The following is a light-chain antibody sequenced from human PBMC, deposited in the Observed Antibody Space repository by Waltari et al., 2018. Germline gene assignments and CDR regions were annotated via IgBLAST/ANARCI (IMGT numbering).Light chain of an antibody. CDR3: HQYYTTPWT. CDR1: PSVLYSSNNKNY. J-gene: IGKJ1*01. Sequence: DIVMTQSPDSLAVSLGERATINCKSSPSVLYSSNNKNYLAWYQQKPGQPPKLLIYWASTRESGVADRFSGSGSGTDFTLTISSLQAEDVAVYYCHQYYTTPWTFGQGTMVEIK. CDR2: WAS. V-gene: IGKV4-1*01.